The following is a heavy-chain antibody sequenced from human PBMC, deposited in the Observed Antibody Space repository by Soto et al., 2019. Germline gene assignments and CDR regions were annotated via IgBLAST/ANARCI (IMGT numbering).Heavy chain of an antibody. V-gene: IGHV4-59*01. Sequence: QVQLQESGPGLVKPSETLSLTCTVSGGSISSYYWSWIRQPPGKGLEWIAYIYYSGSTNYNPTLKSRVTISVDTSKNQVSLKLSSVTAADTAVYYCARSRKMGGFDPWGQGTLVTVSS. D-gene: IGHD3-16*01. J-gene: IGHJ5*02. CDR1: GGSISSYY. CDR3: ARSRKMGGFDP. CDR2: IYYSGST.